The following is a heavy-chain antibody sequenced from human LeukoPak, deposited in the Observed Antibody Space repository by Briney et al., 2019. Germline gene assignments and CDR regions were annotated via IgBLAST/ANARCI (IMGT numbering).Heavy chain of an antibody. CDR3: ARDRITMIVVVAEDAFDI. Sequence: ASVKVSCKASGYTFTGYYMHWVRQAPGQGLEWMGWINPNSGGTNYAQKFQGRVTMTRDTSISTAYMEPSRLRSDDTAVYYCARDRITMIVVVAEDAFDIWGQGTMVTVSS. CDR2: INPNSGGT. CDR1: GYTFTGYY. D-gene: IGHD3-22*01. J-gene: IGHJ3*02. V-gene: IGHV1-2*02.